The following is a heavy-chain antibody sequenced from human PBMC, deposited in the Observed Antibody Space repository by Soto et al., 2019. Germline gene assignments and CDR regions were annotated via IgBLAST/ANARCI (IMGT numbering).Heavy chain of an antibody. CDR2: IKKDGSEK. V-gene: IGHV3-7*03. D-gene: IGHD6-19*01. Sequence: EVQLVESGGGLVQPGGSLRLSCAASGFTFSSYWMSWVRQAPGKGLEWVANIKKDGSEKYYVDSVKGRFTITRDNAKNSPYLQMNSLRAEDTAVYYCAREGIAVACSCDYWGQGTLVTVAS. J-gene: IGHJ4*02. CDR1: GFTFSSYW. CDR3: AREGIAVACSCDY.